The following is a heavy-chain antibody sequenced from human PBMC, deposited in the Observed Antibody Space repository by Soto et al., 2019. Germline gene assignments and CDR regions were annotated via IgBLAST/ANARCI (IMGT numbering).Heavy chain of an antibody. D-gene: IGHD1-26*01. CDR3: AKRGSGSQFDY. CDR2: ISGNGVST. Sequence: EVQLLESGGGLVQPGGSLRLSCAASGFTFSSYAMSWVRQAPGKGLEWVSVISGNGVSTYYAVSVKGRFTISRDNSKNTLYLQRNSLRAEDTAVYHCAKRGSGSQFDYWGQGTLVTVSS. J-gene: IGHJ4*02. CDR1: GFTFSSYA. V-gene: IGHV3-23*01.